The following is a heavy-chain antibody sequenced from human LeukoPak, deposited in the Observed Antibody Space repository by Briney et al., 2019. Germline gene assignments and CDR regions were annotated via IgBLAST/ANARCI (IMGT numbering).Heavy chain of an antibody. J-gene: IGHJ3*02. CDR1: GFDFSSYS. V-gene: IGHV3-21*04. D-gene: IGHD1-26*01. CDR3: AKERYSGSYYPPDAFDI. Sequence: PGGSLRLSCAASGFDFSSYSMNWVRQAPGKGLEWVSAISPWSDYMYYVDSVKGRFTISRDNAKNSLYLQMNSLRAEDTALYYCAKERYSGSYYPPDAFDIWGQGTMVTVSS. CDR2: ISPWSDYM.